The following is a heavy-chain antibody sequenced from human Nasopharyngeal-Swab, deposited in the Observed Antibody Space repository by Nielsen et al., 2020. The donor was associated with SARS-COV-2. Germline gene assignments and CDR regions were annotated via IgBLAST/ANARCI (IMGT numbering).Heavy chain of an antibody. Sequence: SVKVSCKASGGTFSSYAISWVRQAPGQGLEWMGGIIPIFGTANYAQKFQGRVTITADESTSTAYMELSSLRSEDAAVYYCARNPGVVLEYGWFDPWGQGTLVPSPQ. CDR3: ARNPGVVLEYGWFDP. V-gene: IGHV1-69*13. CDR2: IIPIFGTA. D-gene: IGHD3-3*01. J-gene: IGHJ5*02. CDR1: GGTFSSYA.